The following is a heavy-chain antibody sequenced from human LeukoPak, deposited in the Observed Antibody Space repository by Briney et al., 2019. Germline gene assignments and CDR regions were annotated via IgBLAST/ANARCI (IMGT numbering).Heavy chain of an antibody. D-gene: IGHD2-21*01. CDR3: ARDQGILFFDS. CDR2: IKQDGSET. J-gene: IGHJ4*02. V-gene: IGHV3-7*01. Sequence: GGSLRLSCSASGYTFSNYWMSWVRQARGKGLEYVANIKQDGSETYYVDSVKGRFTISRDNAKNSLYLQMNSLRVEDTAVYYCARDQGILFFDSWGQGPLVTVSS. CDR1: GYTFSNYW.